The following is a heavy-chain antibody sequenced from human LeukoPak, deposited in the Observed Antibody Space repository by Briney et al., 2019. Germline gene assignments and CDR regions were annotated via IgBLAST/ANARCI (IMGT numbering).Heavy chain of an antibody. CDR3: ARASSGWLRPLYYYYGMDV. Sequence: ASVKASCKASGYTFTSYGISWVRQAPGQGLEWMGWISAYNGNTNYAQKLQGRVTMTTDTSTSTAYMELRSLRSDDTAVYYCARASSGWLRPLYYYYGMDVWGQGTTVTVSS. J-gene: IGHJ6*02. D-gene: IGHD6-19*01. V-gene: IGHV1-18*01. CDR2: ISAYNGNT. CDR1: GYTFTSYG.